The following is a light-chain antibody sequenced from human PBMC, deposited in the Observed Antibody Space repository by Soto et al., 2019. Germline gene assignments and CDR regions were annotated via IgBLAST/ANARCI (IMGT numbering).Light chain of an antibody. CDR2: DVS. V-gene: IGLV2-11*01. Sequence: QSALTQPRSVSGSPGQSVTISCTGTSSDVGAYNYVSWYQQHPGKAPELMIYDVSKRLSGVPDRFSGSKSGNTASLTISGLQAEDEADYYCCSYAGTYTYVFGTGTKLTVL. J-gene: IGLJ1*01. CDR1: SSDVGAYNY. CDR3: CSYAGTYTYV.